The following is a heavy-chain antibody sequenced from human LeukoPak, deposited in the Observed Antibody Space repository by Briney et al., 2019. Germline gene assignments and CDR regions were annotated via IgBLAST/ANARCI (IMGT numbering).Heavy chain of an antibody. D-gene: IGHD4-23*01. V-gene: IGHV3-21*05. J-gene: IGHJ4*02. CDR2: ISRGGSDI. Sequence: PGGSLRLSCAASGFTFSSYAMSWVRQAPGKGLEWVSYISRGGSDIYYADSVEGRFTISSDNAKNSVYLQMNSLRAEDTAVYYCARAQLLRLENFLDYWGQGTLVTVSS. CDR1: GFTFSSYA. CDR3: ARAQLLRLENFLDY.